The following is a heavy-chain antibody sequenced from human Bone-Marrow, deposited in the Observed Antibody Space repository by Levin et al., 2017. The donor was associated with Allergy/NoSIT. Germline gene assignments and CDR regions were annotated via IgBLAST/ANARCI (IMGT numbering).Heavy chain of an antibody. J-gene: IGHJ2*01. CDR1: GLTVSGNY. V-gene: IGHV3-53*01. CDR3: ASRTGTRNWYFDL. CDR2: IYGDGGA. D-gene: IGHD1-7*01. Sequence: LAGGSLRLSCAASGLTVSGNYMSWVRQAPGKGLEWVSVIYGDGGASYADSMKGRFTISRDTSQNTVYLQMNSLRAEDTAVYYCASRTGTRNWYFDLWGRGTLVTVSS.